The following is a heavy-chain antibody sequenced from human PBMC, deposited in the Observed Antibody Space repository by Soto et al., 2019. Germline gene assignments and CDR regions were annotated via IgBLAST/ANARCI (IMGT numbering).Heavy chain of an antibody. CDR2: ISWNSGSI. CDR3: AKVGHYYYYYMDV. J-gene: IGHJ6*03. D-gene: IGHD3-3*01. CDR1: GFTFDDYA. Sequence: GGSLRLSCAASGFTFDDYAMHWVRQAPGKGLEWVSGISWNSGSIGYADSVKGRFTISRDNAKNSLYLQMNSLRAEDTALYYCAKVGHYYYYYMDVWGKGTTVTVSS. V-gene: IGHV3-9*01.